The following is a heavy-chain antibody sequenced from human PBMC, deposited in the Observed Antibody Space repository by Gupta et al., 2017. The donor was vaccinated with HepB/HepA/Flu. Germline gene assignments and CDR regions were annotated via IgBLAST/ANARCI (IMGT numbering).Heavy chain of an antibody. J-gene: IGHJ5*02. CDR2: VNPKTGGT. CDR1: GYTFTGYY. CDR3: AREKEDDAGARSLWVDT. Sequence: QVQLVQSGAEVKMPGASVKVSCKASGYTFTGYYLHGVRRAPGQGLEWMGGVNPKTGGTNYEKKWQGRVTMTRETSINTAYMEMRSLTYEETAVDYCAREKEDDAGARSLWVDTGGQGTTVTVYS. D-gene: IGHD7-27*01. V-gene: IGHV1-2*02.